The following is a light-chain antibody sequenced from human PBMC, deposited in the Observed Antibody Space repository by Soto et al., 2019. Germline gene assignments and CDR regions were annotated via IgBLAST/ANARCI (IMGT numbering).Light chain of an antibody. CDR2: DDN. V-gene: IGLV1-51*01. CDR1: SSNLAYNS. J-gene: IGLJ1*01. Sequence: QSVLTQPPSVSAAPGQDVTISCSGSSSNLAYNSLSWYQQLPGTAPKLLIYDDNKRPSGIPARFSGSKSGTSATLGITGLETGEEADYYCGAWDDRLNVYVFGSGTKVTVL. CDR3: GAWDDRLNVYV.